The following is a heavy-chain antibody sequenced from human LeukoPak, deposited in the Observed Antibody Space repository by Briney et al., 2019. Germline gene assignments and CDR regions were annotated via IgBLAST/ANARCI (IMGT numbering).Heavy chain of an antibody. CDR1: GGSISSYY. CDR2: IYYSGST. J-gene: IGHJ6*03. CDR3: ARDLMYYYDSSGYQDYYYMDV. Sequence: SETLSLTCTVSGGSISSYYWSWIRQPPGKGLEWIGYIYYSGSTNYNPSLKSRVTISVDTSKNQFSLKLSSVTAADTAVYYCARDLMYYYDSSGYQDYYYMDVWGKGTTVTVSS. D-gene: IGHD3-22*01. V-gene: IGHV4-59*01.